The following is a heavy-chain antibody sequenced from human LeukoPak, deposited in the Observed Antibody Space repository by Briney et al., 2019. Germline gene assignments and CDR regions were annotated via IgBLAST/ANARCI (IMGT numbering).Heavy chain of an antibody. CDR1: GITFGNNW. CDR3: ARDVPHNWFDT. Sequence: GGSLRLSCAASGITFGNNWMHWVRQGPGKGLVWISRINSDGGGAIYADSVKGRFTVSRDNAKNTLYLQMNSLRAEDTAVYYCARDVPHNWFDTGGQGTLVTVS. J-gene: IGHJ5*02. CDR2: INSDGGGA. V-gene: IGHV3-74*01.